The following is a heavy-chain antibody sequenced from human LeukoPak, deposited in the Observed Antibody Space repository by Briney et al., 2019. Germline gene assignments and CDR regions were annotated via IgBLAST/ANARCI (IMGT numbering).Heavy chain of an antibody. CDR1: GGSIGSYY. Sequence: NPSETLSLTCTVSGGSIGSYYWSWIRQPPGKGLEWIGYIYYSGSTNYNPSLKSRVTISVDTSKNQFSLKLSSVTAADTAVYYCARDQLLSYWGQGTLVTVSS. D-gene: IGHD1-1*01. V-gene: IGHV4-59*01. CDR2: IYYSGST. CDR3: ARDQLLSY. J-gene: IGHJ4*02.